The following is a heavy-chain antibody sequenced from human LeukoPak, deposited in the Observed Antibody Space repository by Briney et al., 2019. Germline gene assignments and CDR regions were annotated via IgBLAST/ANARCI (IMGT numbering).Heavy chain of an antibody. J-gene: IGHJ4*02. CDR1: GGSFSGYY. V-gene: IGHV4-34*01. CDR3: ARGFGLYCSSTSCYGGGGLDY. CDR2: INHSGST. Sequence: SETLSLTCAVYGGSFSGYYWSWIRQPPGKGLEWIGEINHSGSTNYNPSLKSRVTISVDTSKNQFSLKLSSVTAADTAVYYCARGFGLYCSSTSCYGGGGLDYWGQGTLVTVSS. D-gene: IGHD2-2*01.